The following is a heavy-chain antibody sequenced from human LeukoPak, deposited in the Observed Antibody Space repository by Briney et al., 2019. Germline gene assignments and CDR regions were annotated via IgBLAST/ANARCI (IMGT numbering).Heavy chain of an antibody. D-gene: IGHD2-15*01. CDR2: ISGGST. Sequence: GGSLRLSCAASGFTFSTYAMTWVRQAPGKGLEWVSVISGGSTYYADSVKGRFTLSRDNSKNTLYLQMNSLRAEDTAVYYCAKSIGGVVVVAADYWGQGTLVTVSS. V-gene: IGHV3-23*01. CDR3: AKSIGGVVVVAADY. J-gene: IGHJ4*02. CDR1: GFTFSTYA.